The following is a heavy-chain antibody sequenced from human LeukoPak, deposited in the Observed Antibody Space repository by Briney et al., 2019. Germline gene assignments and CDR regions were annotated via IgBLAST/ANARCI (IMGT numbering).Heavy chain of an antibody. J-gene: IGHJ6*02. CDR3: AKRVAARPRAYYYYGMDV. D-gene: IGHD6-6*01. Sequence: GGSLRLSCAASGFTFSTYWMHWVRQAPGKGLVWVSRISGDGSATIYADSVKGRFTISRDNAENTIYLQMNSLTVEDTAVYYCAKRVAARPRAYYYYGMDVRGQGTTVTVSS. V-gene: IGHV3-74*01. CDR2: ISGDGSAT. CDR1: GFTFSTYW.